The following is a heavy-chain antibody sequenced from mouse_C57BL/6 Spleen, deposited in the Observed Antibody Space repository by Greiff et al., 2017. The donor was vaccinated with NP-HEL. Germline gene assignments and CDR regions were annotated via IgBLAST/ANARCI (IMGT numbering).Heavy chain of an antibody. CDR1: GYTFTSYW. V-gene: IGHV1-69*01. D-gene: IGHD2-2*01. J-gene: IGHJ3*01. CDR2: IDPSDSYT. CDR3: ARSRGYGGGEGFAY. Sequence: QVQLQQPGAELVMPGASVKLSCKASGYTFTSYWMHWVKQRPGQGLEWIGEIDPSDSYTNYNQKFKGKSTLTVDKSSSTAYMQLSSLTSEDSAVYYCARSRGYGGGEGFAYWGQGTLVTVSA.